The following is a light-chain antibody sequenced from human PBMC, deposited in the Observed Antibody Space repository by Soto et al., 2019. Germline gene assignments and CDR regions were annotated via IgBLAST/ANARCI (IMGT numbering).Light chain of an antibody. CDR2: KAS. Sequence: QSPSTLSVSVGDRVTITCRASQSISTWLAWYQQKPGKAPNLLIYKASSLESGVPSRFSGSGSGTEFTLTISGLQPDDSATYYCQQYNSYSWTFGQGTKVDIK. J-gene: IGKJ1*01. V-gene: IGKV1-5*03. CDR3: QQYNSYSWT. CDR1: QSISTW.